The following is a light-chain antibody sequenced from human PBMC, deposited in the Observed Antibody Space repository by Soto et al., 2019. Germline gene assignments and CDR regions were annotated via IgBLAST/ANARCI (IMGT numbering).Light chain of an antibody. CDR2: EVS. CDR1: SSDVGGYNY. V-gene: IGLV2-14*01. CDR3: NSYTSKSTGV. J-gene: IGLJ1*01. Sequence: QSLLTQPASVSGAPGQSITISCTGTSSDVGGYNYVSWYQQHPGKAPKLIIYEVSNRPSGVSNRFSGSKSGNTASLTISGLQAEDEADYYCNSYTSKSTGVFGTGTKLTV.